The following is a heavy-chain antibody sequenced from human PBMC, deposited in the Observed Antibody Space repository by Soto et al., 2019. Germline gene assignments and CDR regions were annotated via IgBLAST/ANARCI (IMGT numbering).Heavy chain of an antibody. D-gene: IGHD3-3*01. Sequence: VRQATGQGLEWMGWMNPNSGNTGYAQKFQGRVTMTRNTSISTAYMELSSLRSEDTAVYYCARDGRTIFGVVITPRGMDVWGQGNTVTVSS. CDR2: MNPNSGNT. J-gene: IGHJ6*02. CDR3: ARDGRTIFGVVITPRGMDV. V-gene: IGHV1-8*01.